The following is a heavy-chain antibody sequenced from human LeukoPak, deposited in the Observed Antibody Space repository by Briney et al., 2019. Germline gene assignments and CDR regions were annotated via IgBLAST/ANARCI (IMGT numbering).Heavy chain of an antibody. V-gene: IGHV3-23*01. D-gene: IGHD6-13*01. J-gene: IGHJ4*02. CDR3: AKDLRSSSSWYY. CDR1: GFTFSSYA. CDR2: ISGSDGST. Sequence: GGPLRLSCAASGFTFSSYAMSCVRDAPGKGLEWVSAISGSDGSTYYADSVKGRFTISRDNSKNTLYLQMNSLRAEDTAVYYCAKDLRSSSSWYYWGQGTLVTVSS.